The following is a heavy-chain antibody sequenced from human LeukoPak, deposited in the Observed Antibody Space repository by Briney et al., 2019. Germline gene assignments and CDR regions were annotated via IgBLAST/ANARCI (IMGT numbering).Heavy chain of an antibody. Sequence: TSSETLSLTCAVYGGSFSGYYWSWIRQPPGKGLEWIGEINHSGSTNYNPSLKSRVTISVDTSKNQFSLKLSSVTAADTAVYYCARGGGIAAAGGQDYWGQGTLVTVSS. CDR3: ARGGGIAAAGGQDY. J-gene: IGHJ4*02. D-gene: IGHD6-13*01. CDR2: INHSGST. V-gene: IGHV4-34*01. CDR1: GGSFSGYY.